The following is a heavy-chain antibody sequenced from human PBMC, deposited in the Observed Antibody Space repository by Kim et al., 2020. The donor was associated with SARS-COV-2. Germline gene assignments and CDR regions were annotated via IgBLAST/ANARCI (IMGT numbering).Heavy chain of an antibody. J-gene: IGHJ5*02. CDR3: ARGFDP. CDR2: IYYSGST. CDR1: GCSISSYY. Sequence: SETLSLTCTVSGCSISSYYWSWIRQSPGKGLEWIGYIYYSGSTNYNPSLKSRVTISVDTSKNQFSLKLSSVTAADTAVYYCARGFDPWCQGTLVTVSS. V-gene: IGHV4-59*08.